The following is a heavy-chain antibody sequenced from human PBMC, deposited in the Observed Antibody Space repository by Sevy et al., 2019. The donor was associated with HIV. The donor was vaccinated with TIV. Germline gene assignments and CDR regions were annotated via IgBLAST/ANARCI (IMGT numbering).Heavy chain of an antibody. CDR2: IKQDGSEK. J-gene: IGHJ6*02. D-gene: IGHD2-2*01. Sequence: GGSLRLSCAASGFTFSSYWMSWVRQAPGKGLEWVANIKQDGSEKYYVDSVKGRFTISRDNAKNSLYLQMNSLRAEDTAVYYWARDIVVVPAAKYYYYYGMDVWGQGTTVTVSS. CDR3: ARDIVVVPAAKYYYYYGMDV. CDR1: GFTFSSYW. V-gene: IGHV3-7*01.